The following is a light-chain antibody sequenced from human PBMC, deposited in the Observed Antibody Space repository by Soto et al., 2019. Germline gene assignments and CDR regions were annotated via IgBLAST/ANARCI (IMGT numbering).Light chain of an antibody. J-gene: IGLJ2*01. V-gene: IGLV2-14*01. Sequence: QSALTQPASVSGSPGQSITISCTGTSSDVGGYNYVSWYQQHPGKAPKLMIYDVSIRPSGVSNRFSGSKSGNTASLTISGLQAEDEAHYYCSSYTTTNTLVFGGGTKVTVL. CDR2: DVS. CDR3: SSYTTTNTLV. CDR1: SSDVGGYNY.